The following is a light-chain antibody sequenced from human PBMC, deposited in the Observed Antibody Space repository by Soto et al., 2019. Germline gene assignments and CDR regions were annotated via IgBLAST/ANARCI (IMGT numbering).Light chain of an antibody. CDR3: SSYTSRSPVV. J-gene: IGLJ2*01. V-gene: IGLV2-14*01. CDR2: DVS. CDR1: SSDIGGYNY. Sequence: QSVLTQPASVSGSPGQSITISCTGTSSDIGGYNYVSLYQQHPVKAPKLMVYDVSNRPSGVSIRFSGSKSGNTASLTISGLQAEDEADYYCSSYTSRSPVVFGGGTKLTVL.